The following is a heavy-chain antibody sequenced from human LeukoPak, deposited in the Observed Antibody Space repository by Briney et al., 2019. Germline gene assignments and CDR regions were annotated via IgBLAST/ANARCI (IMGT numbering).Heavy chain of an antibody. J-gene: IGHJ6*02. D-gene: IGHD6-13*01. Sequence: KPSETLSLTCTVSGGSISSYYWSWIRQPPGKGLEWIGYIFYSGSTNYNPSLKSRVTISVDTSKNQFSLKLSSVTAADTVVYYCARVAGYSSFYYYQGMDVWGQGTTVTVSS. CDR1: GGSISSYY. V-gene: IGHV4-59*01. CDR3: ARVAGYSSFYYYQGMDV. CDR2: IFYSGST.